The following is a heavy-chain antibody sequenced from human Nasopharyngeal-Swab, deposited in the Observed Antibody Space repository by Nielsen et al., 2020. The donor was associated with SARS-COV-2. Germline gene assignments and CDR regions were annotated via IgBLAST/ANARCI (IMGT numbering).Heavy chain of an antibody. CDR3: ARERTDCSGGSCYSYGMDV. D-gene: IGHD2-15*01. V-gene: IGHV3-13*01. CDR1: GFTFSSYE. CDR2: IGTAGDT. J-gene: IGHJ6*02. Sequence: GESLKISCAASGFTFSSYEMHWVRQATGKGLEWVSAIGTAGDTYYPGSVKGRFTISRENAKNSLYLQMNSLRAGDTAVYYCARERTDCSGGSCYSYGMDVWGQGTTVTVSS.